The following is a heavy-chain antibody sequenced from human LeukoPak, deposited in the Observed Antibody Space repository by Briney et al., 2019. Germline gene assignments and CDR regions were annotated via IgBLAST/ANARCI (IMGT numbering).Heavy chain of an antibody. CDR2: IYHSGST. CDR1: GYSISSGYY. J-gene: IGHJ4*02. CDR3: ARGSKYSSGWGGFDY. Sequence: PSETLSLTCTVSGYSISSGYYWDWIRQPPGKGLEWIGSIYHSGSTYYNPSLKSRVTISVDTSKNQFSLKLSSVTAADTAVYYCARGSKYSSGWGGFDYWGQGTLVTVSS. V-gene: IGHV4-38-2*02. D-gene: IGHD6-19*01.